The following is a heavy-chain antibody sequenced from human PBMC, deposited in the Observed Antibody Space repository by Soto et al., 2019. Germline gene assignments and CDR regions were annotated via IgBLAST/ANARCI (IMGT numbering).Heavy chain of an antibody. D-gene: IGHD5-18*01. Sequence: TSETLSLTCAVYGGSFSGYYWSWIRQPPGKGLEWIGEINHSGSTNYNPSLKSRVTISVDTSKNQFSLKLSSVTAADTAVYYCATLTAMVTKIAVDYWGQGTLVTVSS. J-gene: IGHJ4*02. CDR3: ATLTAMVTKIAVDY. CDR1: GGSFSGYY. V-gene: IGHV4-34*01. CDR2: INHSGST.